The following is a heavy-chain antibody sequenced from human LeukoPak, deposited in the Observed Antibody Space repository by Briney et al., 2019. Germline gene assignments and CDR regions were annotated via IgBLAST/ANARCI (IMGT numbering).Heavy chain of an antibody. CDR3: ARVDYYGSGPYYYGMDV. V-gene: IGHV3-33*01. D-gene: IGHD3-10*01. J-gene: IGHJ6*04. CDR1: GFTFSSYG. Sequence: GGSLRLSCAASGFTFSSYGMHWVRQAPGKGLEWVAVIWYDGSNKYYADSVKGRFTISRDNSKNTLYLQMNSLRAEDTAVYYCARVDYYGSGPYYYGMDVWGKGTTVTVSS. CDR2: IWYDGSNK.